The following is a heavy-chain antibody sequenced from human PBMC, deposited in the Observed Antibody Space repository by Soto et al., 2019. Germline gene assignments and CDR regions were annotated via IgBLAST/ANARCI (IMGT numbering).Heavy chain of an antibody. CDR2: ISSNGVGT. CDR3: AWSARTDFYYMDV. J-gene: IGHJ6*03. D-gene: IGHD3-3*01. V-gene: IGHV3-64*01. Sequence: GSLRLSCAASGFSLSGYAMDWVRQAPGKGLEYVSGISSNGVGTYYANSVQGRFTISRDNSKNTVYLQMGSLRPEDMAVYYCAWSARTDFYYMDVCGKGSTVTVSS. CDR1: GFSLSGYA.